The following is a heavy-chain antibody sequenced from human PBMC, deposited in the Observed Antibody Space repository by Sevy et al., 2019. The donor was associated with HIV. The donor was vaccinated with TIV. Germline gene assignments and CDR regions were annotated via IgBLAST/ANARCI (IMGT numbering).Heavy chain of an antibody. J-gene: IGHJ6*02. Sequence: ASVKVSCKVSGYTLTELSMHWVRQAPGKGLEWMGGFDPEDGETIYAQKFQGRDTMTEDTSTDTAYMELSSLRSEDTAVYYCATGYYYGSGSYSYYYGMDVWGQGTTVTVSS. CDR1: GYTLTELS. V-gene: IGHV1-24*01. D-gene: IGHD3-10*01. CDR3: ATGYYYGSGSYSYYYGMDV. CDR2: FDPEDGET.